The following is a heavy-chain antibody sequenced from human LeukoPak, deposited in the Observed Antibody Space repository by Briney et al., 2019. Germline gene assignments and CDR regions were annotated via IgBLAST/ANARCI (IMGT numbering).Heavy chain of an antibody. CDR3: AKAHCSSTSCSRADN. D-gene: IGHD2-2*01. Sequence: GGSLRLSCAVSGFSFSDHNMNWVRQAPGKGLEWVSAIDGSGGTTFYADSVEGRVTISRVQSTNTVYLQMNSLRADDTAVYYCAKAHCSSTSCSRADNWGQGTLVTVSS. CDR1: GFSFSDHN. V-gene: IGHV3-23*01. CDR2: IDGSGGTT. J-gene: IGHJ4*02.